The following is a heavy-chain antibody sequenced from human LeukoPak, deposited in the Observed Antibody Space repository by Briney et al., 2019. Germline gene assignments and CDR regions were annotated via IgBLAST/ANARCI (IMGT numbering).Heavy chain of an antibody. CDR1: GYSSTSYW. Sequence: GEALKISCTGSGYSSTSYWIGWVRHMRRKGLGWRGRNDPSDSYTNYSPSLQGHVTISADKFTSTAYLQWSSLKASDTAMYYCARQRGHSSSPLRFDPRGQGTLVTVSS. V-gene: IGHV5-10-1*01. CDR2: NDPSDSYT. J-gene: IGHJ5*02. D-gene: IGHD6-6*01. CDR3: ARQRGHSSSPLRFDP.